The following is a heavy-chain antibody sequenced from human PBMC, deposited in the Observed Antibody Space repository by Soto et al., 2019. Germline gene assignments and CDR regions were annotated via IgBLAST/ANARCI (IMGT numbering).Heavy chain of an antibody. J-gene: IGHJ6*03. D-gene: IGHD4-4*01. Sequence: GESLKISCAASGFTFSSYSMNWVRQAPGKGLEWVSYISSSSSTIYYADSVKGRFTISRDNAKNSLYLQMNSLRAEDTAVYYCARDYGLSNYDYYYYYMDVWGKGTTVTVSS. CDR2: ISSSSSTI. CDR3: ARDYGLSNYDYYYYYMDV. CDR1: GFTFSSYS. V-gene: IGHV3-48*01.